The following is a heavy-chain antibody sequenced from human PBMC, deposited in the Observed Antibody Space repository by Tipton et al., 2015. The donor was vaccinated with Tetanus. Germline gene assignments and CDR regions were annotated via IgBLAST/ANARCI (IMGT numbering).Heavy chain of an antibody. D-gene: IGHD1-7*01. CDR3: ARDSYVTGTTSHFDF. CDR1: GGGFSKFA. CDR2: IIPALSTT. V-gene: IGHV1-69*15. J-gene: IGHJ4*02. Sequence: QLVQSGPEVKKPGSSVKVSCKASGGGFSKFAISWLRQAPGQGFELMGTIIPALSTTTYEQKFRGRITITADGSTSTAYMELSSLKSDDTAVYYCARDSYVTGTTSHFDFWGQGSLVNVSS.